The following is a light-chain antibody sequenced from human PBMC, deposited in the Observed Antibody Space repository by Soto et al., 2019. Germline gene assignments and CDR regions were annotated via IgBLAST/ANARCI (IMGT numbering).Light chain of an antibody. V-gene: IGKV3-20*01. CDR3: QQYGSSPT. Sequence: EVVFTQSPVTLSLSPGERATLSCRASQSVSSYLAWYQQKPGQAPRLLIYDVSNRATGIPDRFSGSGSGTDFTLTISRLEPEDFAVYYCQQYGSSPTFGGGTKVDIK. CDR2: DVS. J-gene: IGKJ4*01. CDR1: QSVSSY.